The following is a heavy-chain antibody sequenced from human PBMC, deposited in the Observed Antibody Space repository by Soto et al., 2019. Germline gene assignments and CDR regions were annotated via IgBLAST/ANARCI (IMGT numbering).Heavy chain of an antibody. CDR2: INSDGSST. D-gene: IGHD6-19*01. J-gene: IGHJ3*02. V-gene: IGHV3-74*01. CDR3: ARVRMAGDFDI. CDR1: GFTFSSYL. Sequence: EVQLVESGGGLVQPGGSLRLSCAASGFTFSSYLMHWVRQAPGKGLVWVSRINSDGSSTTYAASVKGRFTISRDSAKNTLYLQMNSLRAEDTAVYYCARVRMAGDFDIWGQGTMVTVSS.